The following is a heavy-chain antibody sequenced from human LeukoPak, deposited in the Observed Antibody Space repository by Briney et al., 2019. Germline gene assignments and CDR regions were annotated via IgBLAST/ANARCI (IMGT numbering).Heavy chain of an antibody. D-gene: IGHD6-13*01. CDR2: IKSKAYGGAT. Sequence: GGSLRLSCAASGFTFSNAWMSWVRQAPGKGLEWVGRIKSKAYGGATEYAASVKGRFTISRDDSKSIAYLQMNSLRPEDTAVYYCTRSSTYLDYWGQGTLVTVSS. V-gene: IGHV3-15*01. CDR1: GFTFSNAW. CDR3: TRSSTYLDY. J-gene: IGHJ4*02.